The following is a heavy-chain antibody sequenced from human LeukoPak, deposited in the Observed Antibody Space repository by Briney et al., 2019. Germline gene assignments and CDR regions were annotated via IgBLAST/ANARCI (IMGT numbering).Heavy chain of an antibody. CDR1: GDSVSSNSAA. J-gene: IGHJ4*02. V-gene: IGHV6-1*01. Sequence: TSQTLSLTCAISGDSVSSNSAAWNWIRQSPSRGLEWLGRTYCRSKWYNDYAVSVKSRITINPDTSKNQFSLRLNSVTPEDTAVYYCAREGGGWLLPQPFDYWGQGTLVTVSS. CDR3: AREGGGWLLPQPFDY. D-gene: IGHD1-26*01. CDR2: TYCRSKWYN.